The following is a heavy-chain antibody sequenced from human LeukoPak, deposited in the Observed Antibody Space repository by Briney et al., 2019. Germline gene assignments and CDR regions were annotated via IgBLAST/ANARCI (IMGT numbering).Heavy chain of an antibody. CDR3: ARKDSSSLGTDAFDI. CDR1: GFTFSDYY. J-gene: IGHJ3*02. D-gene: IGHD6-6*01. Sequence: GGSLRLSCAASGFTFSDYYMSWIRQAPGKGLEWVSYISSSGSTIYYADSVKGRFTISRDNAKNSLYLQMNSLRAEDTAVCYCARKDSSSLGTDAFDIWGQGTMVTVSS. CDR2: ISSSGSTI. V-gene: IGHV3-11*01.